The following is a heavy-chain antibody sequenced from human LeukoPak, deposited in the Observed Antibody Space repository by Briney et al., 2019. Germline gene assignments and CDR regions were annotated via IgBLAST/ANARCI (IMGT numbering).Heavy chain of an antibody. CDR2: ISYSGST. CDR1: GGSLSSYY. Sequence: SETLSLTCTVSGGSLSSYYWSWIRQPPGKGLEWLGYISYSGSTNYNPSLKSRVTISLDMSKNQFAVKLNSVTAGDTAVYYCARGGYSYGSFRLYFDYWGQGTLVSVSS. D-gene: IGHD5-18*01. V-gene: IGHV4-59*01. CDR3: ARGGYSYGSFRLYFDY. J-gene: IGHJ4*02.